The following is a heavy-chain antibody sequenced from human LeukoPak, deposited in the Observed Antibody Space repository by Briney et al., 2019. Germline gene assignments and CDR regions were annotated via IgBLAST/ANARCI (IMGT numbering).Heavy chain of an antibody. D-gene: IGHD3-16*02. V-gene: IGHV1-18*01. Sequence: ASVKVSCKASGYTFSNYGIAWVRQAPGQGLEWMGWISGYQGSTKYAQNFQGRVTMTRNTSISTAYMELSSLRSEDTAVYYCARVVIEQPGWFDPWGQGTLVTVSS. CDR3: ARVVIEQPGWFDP. CDR1: GYTFSNYG. J-gene: IGHJ5*02. CDR2: ISGYQGST.